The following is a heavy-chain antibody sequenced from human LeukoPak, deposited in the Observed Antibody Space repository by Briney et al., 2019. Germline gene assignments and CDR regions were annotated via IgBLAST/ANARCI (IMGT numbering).Heavy chain of an antibody. Sequence: SETLSLTCTVSGDSISRGSYWGWIRQPPGKGLEWIGSMYHSGSTYYNPSLKSRVTTSVDTSKNQFSLKLSSVTAADTAVYYCARVGGYSYGRGGAFDIWGQGTMVTVSS. V-gene: IGHV4-38-2*02. CDR3: ARVGGYSYGRGGAFDI. CDR2: MYHSGST. CDR1: GDSISRGSY. D-gene: IGHD5-18*01. J-gene: IGHJ3*02.